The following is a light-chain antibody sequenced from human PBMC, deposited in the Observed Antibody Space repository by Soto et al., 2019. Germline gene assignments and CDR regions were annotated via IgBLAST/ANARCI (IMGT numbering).Light chain of an antibody. CDR1: SSDVGSYNL. V-gene: IGLV2-23*02. Sequence: QSALTQPASVSGSPGQSITISCTGTSSDVGSYNLISWYQQYPDKAPKLMIYEVSKRPSGVSNRFSGSKSGNTASLTISGLQAEDEADYYCCAYAGRSTFYVFGSGTKLTVL. CDR3: CAYAGRSTFYV. J-gene: IGLJ1*01. CDR2: EVS.